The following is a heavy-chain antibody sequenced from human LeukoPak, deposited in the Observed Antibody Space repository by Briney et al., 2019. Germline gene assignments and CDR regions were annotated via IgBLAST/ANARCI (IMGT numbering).Heavy chain of an antibody. CDR3: ARAGYSSSWYVPPYYMDV. D-gene: IGHD6-13*01. V-gene: IGHV4-4*07. Sequence: PSETLSLTCTVSGGSISSYYWSWIRQPAGKGLEWIGRIYTSGSTNYNPSLKSRVTMSVDTSKNQFSLKLSSVTAADTAVYYCARAGYSSSWYVPPYYMDVWGKGTTVTVSS. CDR1: GGSISSYY. J-gene: IGHJ6*03. CDR2: IYTSGST.